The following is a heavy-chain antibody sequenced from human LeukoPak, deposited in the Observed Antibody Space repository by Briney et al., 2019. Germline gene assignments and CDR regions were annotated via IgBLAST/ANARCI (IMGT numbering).Heavy chain of an antibody. Sequence: GGSLRLSCAASGLTFSSYSMNWVRQAPGKGLGWVSSISSSSSYIYYADSVKGRFTISRDNAKNSLYLQMNSLRAEDTAVYYCARSRDGYNYFDYGGQGTLVTVSS. V-gene: IGHV3-21*01. J-gene: IGHJ4*02. D-gene: IGHD5-24*01. CDR3: ARSRDGYNYFDY. CDR1: GLTFSSYS. CDR2: ISSSSSYI.